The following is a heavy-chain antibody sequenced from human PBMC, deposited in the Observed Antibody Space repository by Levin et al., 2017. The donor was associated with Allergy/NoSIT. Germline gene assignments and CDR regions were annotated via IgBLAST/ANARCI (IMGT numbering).Heavy chain of an antibody. CDR2: IYYSGST. Sequence: SQTLSLTCTVSGDSISSYYWSWIRQPPGKGLEWIGYIYYSGSTNYNPSLKSRVTISVDTSKTQFSLNLSSVTAADTAVYYCARVDYSGYSLDYWGQGTLVTVSS. J-gene: IGHJ4*02. D-gene: IGHD5-12*01. CDR1: GDSISSYY. V-gene: IGHV4-59*01. CDR3: ARVDYSGYSLDY.